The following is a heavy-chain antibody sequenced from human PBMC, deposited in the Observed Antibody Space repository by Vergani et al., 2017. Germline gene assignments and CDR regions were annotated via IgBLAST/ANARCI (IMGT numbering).Heavy chain of an antibody. CDR3: ASRRPRLNLGAKSNAGTFDS. CDR2: ITAIGSA. Sequence: QVHLQQRGAGVLKPSETLSLTCGVIGGSLSGYFWSWIRKSPGRGLEWRGEITAIGSAKYSPSATSRVTISVDTSRGEFTLTVTSVTAADTGLYFCASRRPRLNLGAKSNAGTFDSWGQGTLVTVSS. D-gene: IGHD1-26*01. V-gene: IGHV4-34*02. J-gene: IGHJ4*02. CDR1: GGSLSGYF.